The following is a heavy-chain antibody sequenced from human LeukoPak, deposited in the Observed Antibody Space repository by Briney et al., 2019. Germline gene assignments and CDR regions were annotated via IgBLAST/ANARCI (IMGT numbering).Heavy chain of an antibody. D-gene: IGHD2-15*01. CDR1: GGSISSGGYY. CDR3: ARSRGGGSRPTPSYFDY. V-gene: IGHV4-31*03. Sequence: PSQTLSLTCTVSGGSISSGGYYWSWIRQHPGKGLEWIGYIYYSGSTYYNPSLKSRVTMSVDTSKNQFSLKLSSVTAADTAVYYCARSRGGGSRPTPSYFDYWGQGTLVTVSS. J-gene: IGHJ4*02. CDR2: IYYSGST.